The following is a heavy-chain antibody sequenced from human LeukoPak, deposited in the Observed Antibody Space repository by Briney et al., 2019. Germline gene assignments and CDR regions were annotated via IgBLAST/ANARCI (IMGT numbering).Heavy chain of an antibody. CDR1: LDSTTSNF. Sequence: SETLSLTCTVSLDSTTSNFWSWVRQSPGKGLEWIGEIHRSGSPNYNPSLQSRVTISIDRSRNQIALELSSVTAADTAVYYCAREILGGFNPGAYWGQGTLSPSPQ. CDR3: AREILGGFNPGAY. J-gene: IGHJ4*02. V-gene: IGHV4-4*02. CDR2: IHRSGSP. D-gene: IGHD1-14*01.